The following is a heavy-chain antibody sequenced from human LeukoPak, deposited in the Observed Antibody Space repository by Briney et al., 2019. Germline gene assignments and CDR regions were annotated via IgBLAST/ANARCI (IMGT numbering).Heavy chain of an antibody. D-gene: IGHD1-26*01. CDR1: GGSISSYY. CDR3: ARSSIVGATPQYYYYYMDV. Sequence: PSETLSLTCTVSGGSISSYYWSWIRRPAGKGLEWIGRIYTSGSTNYNPSLKSRVTMSVDTSKNQFSLKLSSVTAADTAVYYCARSSIVGATPQYYYYYMDVWGKGTTVTVSS. V-gene: IGHV4-4*07. J-gene: IGHJ6*03. CDR2: IYTSGST.